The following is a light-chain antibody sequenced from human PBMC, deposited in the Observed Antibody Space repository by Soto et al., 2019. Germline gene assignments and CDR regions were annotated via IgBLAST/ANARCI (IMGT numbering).Light chain of an antibody. V-gene: IGLV1-40*01. CDR3: QSYDSSLSGVV. CDR1: SSNIGAGYD. Sequence: QSVLTQPPSVSGAPGQRVTISCTGSSSNIGAGYDVHWYQHRPGTAPKLLIYGNSNRPSGVPDRFSGSKSGTSASLAITGLQAEDEADYYCQSYDSSLSGVVFGVGTKLTVL. J-gene: IGLJ2*01. CDR2: GNS.